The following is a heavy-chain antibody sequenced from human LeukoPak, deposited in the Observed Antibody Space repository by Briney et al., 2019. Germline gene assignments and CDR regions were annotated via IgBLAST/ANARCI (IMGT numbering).Heavy chain of an antibody. J-gene: IGHJ4*02. CDR1: GFTFDDYA. V-gene: IGHV3-9*01. CDR3: AKRVDPNYFDY. Sequence: TGGSLRLSCAASGFTFDDYAMHWVRQAPEKGLEWVSGISWNSGSIGYADSVKGRFTISRDNAKNSLYLQMNSLRAEDTAVYYCAKRVDPNYFDYWGQGTLVTVSS. CDR2: ISWNSGSI.